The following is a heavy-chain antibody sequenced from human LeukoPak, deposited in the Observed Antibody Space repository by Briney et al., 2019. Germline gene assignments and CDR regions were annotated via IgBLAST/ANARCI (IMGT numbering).Heavy chain of an antibody. CDR1: GGSINSYY. J-gene: IGHJ4*02. Sequence: SEPLSLTCTVSGGSINSYYWSWIRQPPGKGLECIGNINHSGTTNYNPSLKSRVTISVDTSKNQFFLRLTSVTAADTAVYYCARASGGYDPFDQWGTGTLVTVSS. CDR3: ARASGGYDPFDQ. D-gene: IGHD5-12*01. V-gene: IGHV4-59*01. CDR2: INHSGTT.